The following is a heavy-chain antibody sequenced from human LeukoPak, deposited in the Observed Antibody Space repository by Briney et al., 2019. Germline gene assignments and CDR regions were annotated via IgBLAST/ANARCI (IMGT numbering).Heavy chain of an antibody. J-gene: IGHJ4*02. CDR3: AREYYDSSGYPGDY. CDR2: INPNSGGT. Sequence: ASVKVSCKASGYTFTGYYMHWVRQAPGQGLEWMGWINPNSGGTNYAQKFQGRVTMTRDTSIGTAYMELSRLRSDDTAVYYCAREYYDSSGYPGDYWGQGTLVTVSS. CDR1: GYTFTGYY. D-gene: IGHD3-22*01. V-gene: IGHV1-2*02.